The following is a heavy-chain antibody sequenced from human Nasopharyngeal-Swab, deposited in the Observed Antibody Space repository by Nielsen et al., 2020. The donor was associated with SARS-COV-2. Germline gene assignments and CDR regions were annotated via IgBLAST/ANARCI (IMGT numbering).Heavy chain of an antibody. CDR2: IYYSGST. CDR3: ARGRDLRYCSGGSCYQNKWFDP. D-gene: IGHD2-15*01. CDR1: GGSISSYY. Sequence: SETLSLTCTVSGGSISSYYWTWIRQSPGKGLEWIGYIYYSGSTDYNPSLKGRVTISVDTSKSQFSLRLSSVTAADTAVYYCARGRDLRYCSGGSCYQNKWFDPWGQGTLVTVSS. V-gene: IGHV4-59*12. J-gene: IGHJ5*02.